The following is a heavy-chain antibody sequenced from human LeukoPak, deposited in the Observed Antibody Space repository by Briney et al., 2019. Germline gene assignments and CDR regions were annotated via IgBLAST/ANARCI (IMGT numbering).Heavy chain of an antibody. D-gene: IGHD3-22*01. CDR2: IRSKANSYAT. CDR3: TRPSYDSSVSGVVY. J-gene: IGHJ4*02. CDR1: GFTFSGSA. Sequence: GGSLRLSCATSGFTFSGSAIHWVRQASGKGLEWVGRIRSKANSYATTDIASVRGRFSISRDDSKNTAYLQMNSLKTEDTAVYYCTRPSYDSSVSGVVYWGQGTLVTVSS. V-gene: IGHV3-73*01.